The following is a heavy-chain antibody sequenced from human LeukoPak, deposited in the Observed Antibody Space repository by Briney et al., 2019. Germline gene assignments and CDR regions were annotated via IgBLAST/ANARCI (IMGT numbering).Heavy chain of an antibody. J-gene: IGHJ6*03. CDR2: INPNSGGT. Sequence: ASVKVSCKASGYTFTGYYMHWVRQAPGQGLEWMGWINPNSGGTNYAQKFQGRVTMTRDTSISTAYMELSRLRSDDTAVYYCARRLGYCSSTSCYYYYYYMDVWGKGTTVTVSS. CDR3: ARRLGYCSSTSCYYYYYYMDV. CDR1: GYTFTGYY. D-gene: IGHD2-2*01. V-gene: IGHV1-2*02.